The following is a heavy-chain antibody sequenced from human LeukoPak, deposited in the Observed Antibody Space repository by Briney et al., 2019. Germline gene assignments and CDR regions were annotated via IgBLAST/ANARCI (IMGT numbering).Heavy chain of an antibody. Sequence: SVKVSCKASGYTFTDYHMHWVRQAPGQGLEWLGWINPNNGGTNYAQKFQGRVTMTRDTPISTAYMELSSLRSDDTAVYYCARDRGGGSGTYYILYWGLGSLVTVSS. V-gene: IGHV1-2*02. J-gene: IGHJ4*02. CDR2: INPNNGGT. D-gene: IGHD3-10*01. CDR1: GYTFTDYH. CDR3: ARDRGGGSGTYYILY.